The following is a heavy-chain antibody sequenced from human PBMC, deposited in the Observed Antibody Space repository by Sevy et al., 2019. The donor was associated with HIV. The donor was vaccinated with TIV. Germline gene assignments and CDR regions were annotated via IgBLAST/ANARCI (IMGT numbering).Heavy chain of an antibody. Sequence: SETLSLTCTVSGGSINRSSYYWGWIRQPPGKGLEWIASIHSGGNAYYNLSLKSRVTISVDTSKNQVTLKRTSVTAADTAVYYCARQWGSCKTGLCYTFFDFWGQGNLVTVSS. CDR1: GGSINRSSYY. CDR2: IHSGGNA. D-gene: IGHD2-8*01. J-gene: IGHJ4*02. CDR3: ARQWGSCKTGLCYTFFDF. V-gene: IGHV4-39*01.